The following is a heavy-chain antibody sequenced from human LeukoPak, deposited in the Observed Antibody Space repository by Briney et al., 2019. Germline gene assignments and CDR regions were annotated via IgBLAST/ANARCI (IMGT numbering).Heavy chain of an antibody. CDR2: ICWNSGSI. J-gene: IGHJ4*02. D-gene: IGHD1-26*01. CDR1: GFTFDDYA. Sequence: GRSLRLSCAASGFTFDDYAMHWVRQAPGMGLDWFSGICWNSGSIGYADSVKCRLTISRDNAKNSLYLQMNSLRAEDMALYFCTREDYFDYWGQRTLVTVSS. CDR3: TREDYFDY. V-gene: IGHV3-9*03.